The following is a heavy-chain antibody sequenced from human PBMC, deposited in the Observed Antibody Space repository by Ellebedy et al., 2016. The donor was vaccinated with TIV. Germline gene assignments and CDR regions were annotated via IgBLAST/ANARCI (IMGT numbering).Heavy chain of an antibody. D-gene: IGHD4-17*01. CDR2: ISAYNGNT. Sequence: ASVKVSXXASGYTFTSYGISWVRQAPGQGLEWMGWISAYNGNTNYAQKLQGRVTMTTDTSTSTAYMELRSLRSDDTAVYYCARGRPYDYGVGGLGINWFDPWGQGTLVTVSS. V-gene: IGHV1-18*01. CDR1: GYTFTSYG. J-gene: IGHJ5*02. CDR3: ARGRPYDYGVGGLGINWFDP.